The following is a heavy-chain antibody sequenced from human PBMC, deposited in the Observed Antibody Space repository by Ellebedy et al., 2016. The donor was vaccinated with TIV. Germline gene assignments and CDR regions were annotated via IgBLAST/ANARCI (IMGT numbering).Heavy chain of an antibody. V-gene: IGHV3-30*04. Sequence: GESLKISXAASGFTFSDYAIHWVRQAPGKGLDWVALISYDGSKKDYGDSVKGRFTISRDNSKNTLYLQMNSLRAEDTAVYYCARGGGDGYNSYVSYVFDYWGQGTLVTVSS. CDR1: GFTFSDYA. J-gene: IGHJ4*02. CDR3: ARGGGDGYNSYVSYVFDY. D-gene: IGHD5-24*01. CDR2: ISYDGSKK.